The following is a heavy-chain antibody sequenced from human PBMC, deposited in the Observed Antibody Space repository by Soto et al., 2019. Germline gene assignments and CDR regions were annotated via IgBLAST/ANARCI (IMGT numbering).Heavy chain of an antibody. CDR1: GFTFSSYA. CDR3: ARDQGGTTLYYHGMDV. D-gene: IGHD1-7*01. CDR2: ISYDGSNK. V-gene: IGHV3-30-3*01. J-gene: IGHJ6*02. Sequence: QVQLLESGGGVVQPGRSLRLSCAASGFTFSSYAMHWVRQAPGQGLEWVALISYDGSNKYYADSVKGRFTISRDNSKNTLYLQMNSLRPEDTAVYHCARDQGGTTLYYHGMDVWGQGTTGTVSS.